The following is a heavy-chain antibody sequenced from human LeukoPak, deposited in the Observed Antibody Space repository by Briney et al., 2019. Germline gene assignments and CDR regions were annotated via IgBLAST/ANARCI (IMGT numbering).Heavy chain of an antibody. CDR3: ARDRLTSGSYFFDY. CDR1: AFIFSDYS. V-gene: IGHV3-48*01. CDR2: ISGRSSTI. Sequence: GGSLRLSCAASAFIFSDYSMNWVRQAPGKGLEWISYISGRSSTIYYADSVRGRFTISRDNAKNSMYLRMNSLRAEDTAVYYCARDRLTSGSYFFDYWGQGTLVTVSS. J-gene: IGHJ4*02. D-gene: IGHD1-26*01.